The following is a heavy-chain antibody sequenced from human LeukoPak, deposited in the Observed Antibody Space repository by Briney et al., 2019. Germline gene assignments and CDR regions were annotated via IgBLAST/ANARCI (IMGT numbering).Heavy chain of an antibody. CDR3: AGDQFSSNWYKD. V-gene: IGHV4-39*07. CDR1: GASIGSYNSY. J-gene: IGHJ4*02. CDR2: IYHSGST. D-gene: IGHD6-13*01. Sequence: PSETLSLSCTVSGASIGSYNSYWGWIRPPPGKGLEWIGSIYHSGSTYYNPSLKSRVTISADFSKNQFSLKLSSVTVAETAVYFCAGDQFSSNWYKDWGPGTLVTVSS.